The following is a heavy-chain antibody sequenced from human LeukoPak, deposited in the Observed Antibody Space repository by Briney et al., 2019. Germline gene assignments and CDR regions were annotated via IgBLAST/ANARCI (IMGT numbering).Heavy chain of an antibody. V-gene: IGHV3-49*03. CDR2: IRSKNHGGTT. Sequence: PGGSLRLSCTASGFTFGDYAMSWFRQAPGKGLEWVGFIRSKNHGGTTEYAASVKGRFTISRDDSKSIAYLQMNSLKAEDTAVYYCSRDDDYGDYRCDYWGQGTLVTVSS. CDR3: SRDDDYGDYRCDY. D-gene: IGHD4-17*01. J-gene: IGHJ4*02. CDR1: GFTFGDYA.